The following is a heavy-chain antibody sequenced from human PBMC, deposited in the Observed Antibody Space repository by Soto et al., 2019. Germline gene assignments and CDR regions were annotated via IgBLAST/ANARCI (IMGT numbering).Heavy chain of an antibody. CDR1: GFTFSSYS. CDR3: ARSCRHTLDP. D-gene: IGHD3-10*01. Sequence: PGGSLRLSCAASGFTFSSYSMSWVRQVSGKGLEWVAAINRGGSDKYYAESVKGRFTISRDNVKNLLSLQMNSLRVEDTAVYYCARSCRHTLDPWGQGALVTVSS. J-gene: IGHJ5*02. V-gene: IGHV3-7*01. CDR2: INRGGSDK.